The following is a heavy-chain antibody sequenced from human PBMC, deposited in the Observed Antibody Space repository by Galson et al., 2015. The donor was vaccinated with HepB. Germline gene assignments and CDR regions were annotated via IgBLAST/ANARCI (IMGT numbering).Heavy chain of an antibody. D-gene: IGHD3-9*01. CDR3: ASEGSSGIGYEILTCSGGLDP. V-gene: IGHV1-69*02. Sequence: SVKVSCKASGGTFSSYTISWVRQAPGQGLEWMGRIIPILGIANYAQKFQGRVTITADTSTSTAYMELSSLRSEDTAVYYCASEGSSGIGYEILTCSGGLDPWGQGTLVTVSS. CDR2: IIPILGIA. CDR1: GGTFSSYT. J-gene: IGHJ5*02.